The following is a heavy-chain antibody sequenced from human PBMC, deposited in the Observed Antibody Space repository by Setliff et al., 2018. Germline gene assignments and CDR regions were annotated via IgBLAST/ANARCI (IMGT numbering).Heavy chain of an antibody. J-gene: IGHJ3*02. D-gene: IGHD3-22*01. V-gene: IGHV3-7*01. CDR2: IKQDGSTK. CDR1: GFSFSRHW. Sequence: GESLKISCVVSGFSFSRHWMSWVRQAPGKGLEWVADIKQDGSTKYYLDSVKGRFTISRDNAKRSLYLQMNGLRADDTGVYYCVRDDADNYDAFDNWGQGTLVTV. CDR3: VRDDADNYDAFDN.